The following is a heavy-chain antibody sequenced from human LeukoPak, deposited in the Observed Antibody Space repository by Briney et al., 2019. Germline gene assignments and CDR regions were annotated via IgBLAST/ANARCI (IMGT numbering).Heavy chain of an antibody. CDR1: GFTFSDYY. V-gene: IGHV3-11*01. Sequence: GGSLRLSCAASGFTFSDYYMRWLRQAPGKGLEWVSYINSSGSTIYYADSVKGRFTISRDNAKNSLYLQMHSVRAEDTPVYYCARTPGYCSAGSCNDYWGQGTLVTVSS. D-gene: IGHD2-15*01. CDR3: ARTPGYCSAGSCNDY. J-gene: IGHJ4*02. CDR2: INSSGSTI.